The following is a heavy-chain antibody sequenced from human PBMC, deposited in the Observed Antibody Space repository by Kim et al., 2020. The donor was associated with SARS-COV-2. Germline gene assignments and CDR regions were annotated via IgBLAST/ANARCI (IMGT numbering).Heavy chain of an antibody. CDR2: IRSKAYGGTT. CDR1: GFTFGDYA. V-gene: IGHV3-49*03. J-gene: IGHJ4*02. D-gene: IGHD3-22*01. Sequence: GGSLRLSCTASGFTFGDYAMSWFRQAPGKGLEWVGFIRSKAYGGTTEYAASVKGRFTISRDDSKSIAYLQMNSLKTEDTAVYYCTRDGENYYDSSGYFCYWGLGTLVTVSS. CDR3: TRDGENYYDSSGYFCY.